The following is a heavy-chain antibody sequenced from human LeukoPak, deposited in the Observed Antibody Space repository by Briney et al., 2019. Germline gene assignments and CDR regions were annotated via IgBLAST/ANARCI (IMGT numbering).Heavy chain of an antibody. V-gene: IGHV3-30*07. D-gene: IGHD4-17*01. CDR2: IAYDGSNE. CDR1: GFTFSNYA. J-gene: IGHJ5*02. Sequence: GKSLRLSCAASGFTFSNYAMYWFRQARGKGVEWVAVIAYDGSNEYYADSVKGRFTISRDNDKNSLYLQMNSLRAEDTAVYYCARARPRDGDLSQSMWFDPWGQGTLVTVSS. CDR3: ARARPRDGDLSQSMWFDP.